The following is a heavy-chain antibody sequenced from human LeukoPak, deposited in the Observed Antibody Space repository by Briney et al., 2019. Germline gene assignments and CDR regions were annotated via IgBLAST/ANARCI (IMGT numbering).Heavy chain of an antibody. J-gene: IGHJ4*02. Sequence: SETLSLTCTVSGGSISSYDWSWIRQPPGKGLEWIGYIYYSGSTNYNPSLKSRVTISADTSKNQFSLKLSSVTAADTALYYSARHAPAGVVVVPAAYFDYWGQGTLVTVSS. CDR1: GGSISSYD. V-gene: IGHV4-59*08. CDR2: IYYSGST. D-gene: IGHD2-2*01. CDR3: ARHAPAGVVVVPAAYFDY.